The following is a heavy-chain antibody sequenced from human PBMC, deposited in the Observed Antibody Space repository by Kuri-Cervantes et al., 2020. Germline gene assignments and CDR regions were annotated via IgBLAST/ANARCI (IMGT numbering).Heavy chain of an antibody. V-gene: IGHV3-30-3*01. CDR2: ISYDGSNK. Sequence: LSLTCAASGFTFSSDRMSWGRQAPGKGLEWVAVISYDGSNKYYADSVKSRFTISRDNSKNTLYLQMNSLRDEDTAVYSFARDLPGDLWFGELLNAFDIWGQGTMVTVSS. CDR1: GFTFSSDR. J-gene: IGHJ3*02. D-gene: IGHD3-10*01. CDR3: ARDLPGDLWFGELLNAFDI.